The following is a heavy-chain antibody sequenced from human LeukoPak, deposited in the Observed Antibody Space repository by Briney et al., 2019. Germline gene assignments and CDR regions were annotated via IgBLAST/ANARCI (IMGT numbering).Heavy chain of an antibody. Sequence: SETLSLTCTVSGGSISSYYWSWIRQPPGKGLEWIGYIYYSGSTNYNPSLKSRVTISVDTSKNRFSLKLSSVTAADTAVYYCARQNCSGGSCYHNWFDPWGQGTLVTVSS. V-gene: IGHV4-59*08. D-gene: IGHD2-15*01. CDR2: IYYSGST. CDR1: GGSISSYY. CDR3: ARQNCSGGSCYHNWFDP. J-gene: IGHJ5*02.